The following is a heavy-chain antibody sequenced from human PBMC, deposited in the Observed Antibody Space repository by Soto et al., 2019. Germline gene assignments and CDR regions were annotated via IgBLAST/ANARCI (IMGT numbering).Heavy chain of an antibody. CDR1: GGSISSGDYY. D-gene: IGHD5-18*01. V-gene: IGHV4-30-4*01. Sequence: SETLSLTCTVSGGSISSGDYYWSWIRQPPGKGLEWIGYIYYSGSTYYNPSLKSRVTISVDTSKNQFSLKLSSVTAADTAVYYCASHGYSYGFTLAYWGQGTLVTVSS. CDR3: ASHGYSYGFTLAY. CDR2: IYYSGST. J-gene: IGHJ4*02.